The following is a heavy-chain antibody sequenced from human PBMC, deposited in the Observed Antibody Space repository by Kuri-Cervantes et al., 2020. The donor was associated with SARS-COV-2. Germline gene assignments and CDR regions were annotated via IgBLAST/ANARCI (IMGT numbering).Heavy chain of an antibody. CDR2: IDPSDSYT. Sequence: GESLKISCQASGYSFDKHWITWVRQMPGKGLEWMGRIDPSDSYTDYSPSLQGHVTISADKSINTAYLQWSSLKASDTAMYYCARLMTSSWYLSPNYYYGMDVWGQGTTVTVSS. CDR1: GYSFDKHW. CDR3: ARLMTSSWYLSPNYYYGMDV. D-gene: IGHD6-13*01. V-gene: IGHV5-10-1*01. J-gene: IGHJ6*02.